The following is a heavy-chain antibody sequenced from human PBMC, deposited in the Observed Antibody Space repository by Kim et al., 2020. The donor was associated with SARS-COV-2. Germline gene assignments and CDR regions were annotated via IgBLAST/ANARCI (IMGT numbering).Heavy chain of an antibody. J-gene: IGHJ4*02. D-gene: IGHD1-1*01. CDR1: GLAFSSYW. V-gene: IGHV3-74*01. Sequence: GGSLRLSCAASGLAFSSYWMFWLRQPPGKGLLWVSHIKGDGSATVYADSVKGRFTVSRDNAKNTLYLQLSTLRAEDTAVYYCATGNNWSFDYWGPGTLVTVSS. CDR3: ATGNNWSFDY. CDR2: IKGDGSAT.